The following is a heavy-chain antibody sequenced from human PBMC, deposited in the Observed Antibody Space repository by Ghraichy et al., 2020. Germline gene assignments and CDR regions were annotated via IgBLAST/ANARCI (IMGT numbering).Heavy chain of an antibody. Sequence: GGSLRLSCAASGFTFDDFAMHWVRQAPGKGLEWVSVISWKNVIIGYADSVKGRFTISRDNAKNSLYLEMNSLRAEDTALYYCAKGTRNSGWYSSFDFWGQGTLVTVSS. D-gene: IGHD6-19*01. V-gene: IGHV3-9*01. CDR1: GFTFDDFA. CDR3: AKGTRNSGWYSSFDF. CDR2: ISWKNVII. J-gene: IGHJ4*02.